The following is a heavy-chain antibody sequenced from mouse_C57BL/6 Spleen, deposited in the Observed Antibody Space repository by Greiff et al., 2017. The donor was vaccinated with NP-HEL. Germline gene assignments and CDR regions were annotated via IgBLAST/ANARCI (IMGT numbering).Heavy chain of an antibody. CDR1: GFTFSSYA. D-gene: IGHD2-12*01. CDR3: ARGMGDSSWFAY. V-gene: IGHV5S21*01. CDR2: ISSGGDYI. Sequence: EVMLVESGEGLVKPGGSLKLSCAASGFTFSSYAMSWVRQTPEKRLEWVAYISSGGDYIYYADTVKGRFTISRDNARNTLYLQMSSLKSEDTAMYYCARGMGDSSWFAYWGQGTLVTVSA. J-gene: IGHJ3*01.